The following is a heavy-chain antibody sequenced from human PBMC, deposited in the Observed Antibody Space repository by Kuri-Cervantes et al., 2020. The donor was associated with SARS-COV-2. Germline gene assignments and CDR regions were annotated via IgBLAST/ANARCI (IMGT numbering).Heavy chain of an antibody. CDR1: GYTFTSYG. J-gene: IGHJ4*02. Sequence: ASVKVSCKASGYTFTSYGISWVRQAPGQGLEWMGWMNPNSGNTGYAQKFQGRVTMTRNTSISTVYMELSSLRSEDTAVYYCASGGGYTDFDYWGQGTLVTVSS. CDR2: MNPNSGNT. V-gene: IGHV1-8*02. D-gene: IGHD6-25*01. CDR3: ASGGGYTDFDY.